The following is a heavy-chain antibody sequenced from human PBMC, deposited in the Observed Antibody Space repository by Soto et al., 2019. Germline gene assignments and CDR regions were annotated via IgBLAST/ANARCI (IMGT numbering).Heavy chain of an antibody. Sequence: EVQLVESGGGLVKPGGSLRLSCAASGFTFSSYSMNWVRQAPGKGLEWVSSISSSSSYIYYADSVKGRFTISRDNAKNSLYLQMNSLRAEDTAVYYCARDRTAQDAFDIWGQGTRVTVSS. CDR2: ISSSSSYI. CDR1: GFTFSSYS. V-gene: IGHV3-21*01. J-gene: IGHJ3*02. D-gene: IGHD5-18*01. CDR3: ARDRTAQDAFDI.